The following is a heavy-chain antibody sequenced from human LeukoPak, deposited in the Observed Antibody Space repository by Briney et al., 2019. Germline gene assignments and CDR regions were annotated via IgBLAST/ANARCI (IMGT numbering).Heavy chain of an antibody. CDR2: ISSSSSYI. J-gene: IGHJ4*02. CDR3: ARGMYYYGSGSSFDN. V-gene: IGHV3-21*01. CDR1: GFTFSSYN. Sequence: GGSLRLSCAASGFTFSSYNMNWVRQTPGKGLEWVSSISSSSSYIYYADSVKGRFTISRDNAKNSLYLQMNSLRAEDTAVYYCARGMYYYGSGSSFDNWGQGTLVTVSS. D-gene: IGHD3-10*01.